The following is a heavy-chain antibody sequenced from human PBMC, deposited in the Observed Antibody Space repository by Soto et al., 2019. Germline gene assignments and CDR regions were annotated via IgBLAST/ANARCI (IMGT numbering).Heavy chain of an antibody. V-gene: IGHV3-9*01. CDR1: GFTFDDYA. Sequence: PVGSLRLSCAASGFTFDDYAMHWVRQAPGKGLEWVSGISWNSGSIGYADSVKGRFTISRDNAKNSLYLQMNSLRAEDTALYYCVKGLRMYALDYWGQGTLVTVSS. CDR3: VKGLRMYALDY. J-gene: IGHJ4*02. CDR2: ISWNSGSI. D-gene: IGHD2-8*01.